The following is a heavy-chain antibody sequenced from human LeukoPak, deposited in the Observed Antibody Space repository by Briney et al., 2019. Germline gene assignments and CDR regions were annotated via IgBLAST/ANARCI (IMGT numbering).Heavy chain of an antibody. D-gene: IGHD1-26*01. Sequence: GGSLRLSCAASGFTFSRYSMNWVRQAPGKGLEWVSSISSSSSYIYYADSVKGRFTISRDNAKNSLYLQMNSLRAEDTAVYYCARAHEWELPCFDYWGQGTLVTVSS. CDR3: ARAHEWELPCFDY. CDR2: ISSSSSYI. J-gene: IGHJ4*02. CDR1: GFTFSRYS. V-gene: IGHV3-21*01.